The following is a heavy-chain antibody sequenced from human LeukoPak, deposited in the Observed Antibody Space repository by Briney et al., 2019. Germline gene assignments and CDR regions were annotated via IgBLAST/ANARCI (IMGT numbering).Heavy chain of an antibody. J-gene: IGHJ4*02. CDR1: GGSISSYY. CDR2: IYTSGST. CDR3: ARGYSTSWYDY. Sequence: SETLSLTCTVSGGSISSYYWSWIRQPPGKGLEWIGRIYTSGSTNYNPSLKSRVTISVDTSKNQFSLKLSSVTAADTAVYYCARGYSTSWYDYWGQGTLVTVSS. D-gene: IGHD6-13*01. V-gene: IGHV4-4*08.